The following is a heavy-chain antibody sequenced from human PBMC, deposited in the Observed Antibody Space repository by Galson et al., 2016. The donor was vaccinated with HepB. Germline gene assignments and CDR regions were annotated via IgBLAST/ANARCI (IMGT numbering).Heavy chain of an antibody. CDR1: GYSFTSYG. CDR2: ISTYNANT. V-gene: IGHV1-18*04. J-gene: IGHJ6*03. D-gene: IGHD3-3*01. CDR3: ARAYFDFWSGINYYYYMDV. Sequence: SVKVSCKASGYSFTSYGISWVRQAPGQGLEWMGWISTYNANTNYAQTLQGRVTMTTDTSTSTAYMGLRRLTSDDTAVYYCARAYFDFWSGINYYYYMDVWGKGTTVTVSS.